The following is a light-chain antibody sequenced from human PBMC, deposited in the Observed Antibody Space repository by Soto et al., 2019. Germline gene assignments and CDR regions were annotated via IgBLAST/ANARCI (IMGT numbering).Light chain of an antibody. CDR3: QQSYITAWT. CDR1: QSIGSY. J-gene: IGKJ1*01. V-gene: IGKV1-39*01. CDR2: AAS. Sequence: DIQMTQSPSSLSASVGDRVTITCRASQSIGSYLNWYQQNPGKAPKLLIYAASSLQSGVPSRFSGRGSGTDFTRTISSLQPEDCATYYCQQSYITAWTFGQGTKVEIK.